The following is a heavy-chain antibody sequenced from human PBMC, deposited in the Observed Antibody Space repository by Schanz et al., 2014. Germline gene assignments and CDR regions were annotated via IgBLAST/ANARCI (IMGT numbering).Heavy chain of an antibody. Sequence: QLQLQESGPGLVKPSETLSLTCTVSGGSISSYYWSWIRQPPGKGLEWIGYIYYSGDTNYNPSLKSRVTISVDTSKNQFSLNLISVTAADTAVYYCARGNNDYFYYYMDVWGKGAAXTVSS. CDR2: IYYSGDT. CDR1: GGSISSYY. J-gene: IGHJ6*03. V-gene: IGHV4-59*01. CDR3: ARGNNDYFYYYMDV. D-gene: IGHD1-1*01.